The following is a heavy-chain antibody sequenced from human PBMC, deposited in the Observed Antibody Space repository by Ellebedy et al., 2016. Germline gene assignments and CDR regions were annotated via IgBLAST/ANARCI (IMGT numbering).Heavy chain of an antibody. Sequence: GESLKISXAASGFTFSSYSMNWVRQAPGKGLEWVSYISSSSSTLYYADSVKGRFTISRDNAKNSLYLQMNSLRAEDTAVYYCARVPLYYDILTGPTEDYGMDVWGQGTTVTVSS. D-gene: IGHD3-9*01. V-gene: IGHV3-48*04. CDR1: GFTFSSYS. CDR3: ARVPLYYDILTGPTEDYGMDV. CDR2: ISSSSSTL. J-gene: IGHJ6*02.